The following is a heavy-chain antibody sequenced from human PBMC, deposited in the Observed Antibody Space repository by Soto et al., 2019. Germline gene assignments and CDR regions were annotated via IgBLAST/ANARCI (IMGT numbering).Heavy chain of an antibody. D-gene: IGHD1-26*01. J-gene: IGHJ4*02. CDR1: GFTFSSYG. CDR2: ISYDGSNK. CDR3: AKAGYSGSASYYFDY. V-gene: IGHV3-30*18. Sequence: QVQLVESGGGVVQPGRSLRLSCAASGFTFSSYGMHWVRQAPGKGLEWVAVISYDGSNKYYADSVKGRFTISRDNSKNTLYLQMNSLRAEDTAVYYCAKAGYSGSASYYFDYWGQGTLVTVSS.